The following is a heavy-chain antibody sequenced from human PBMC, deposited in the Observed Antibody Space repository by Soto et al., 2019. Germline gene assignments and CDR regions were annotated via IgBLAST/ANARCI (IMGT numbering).Heavy chain of an antibody. J-gene: IGHJ4*02. V-gene: IGHV3-7*03. CDR1: GFTFSSYW. D-gene: IGHD1-26*01. Sequence: PGGSLRLSCAASGFTFSSYWMSWVRQAPGKGLEWVANIKQDGSEKYYVDSVKGRFTISRDNSKNTLYLQMNSLRAEDTAVYYCAKIQKQQWELLMGLDYWGQGTLVTVSS. CDR3: AKIQKQQWELLMGLDY. CDR2: IKQDGSEK.